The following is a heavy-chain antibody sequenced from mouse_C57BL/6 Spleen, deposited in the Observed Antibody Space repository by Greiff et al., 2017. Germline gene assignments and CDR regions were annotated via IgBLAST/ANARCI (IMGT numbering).Heavy chain of an antibody. D-gene: IGHD3-2*01. Sequence: QVQLQQPGTELVKPGASVKLSCKASGYTFTSYWMHWVKQRPGQGLEWIGNINPSNGGTNYNEKFKSKATLTVNKSSSSASLQLSSLTSEDSAVDGGVREETGFAYWGQGTLVTVSA. V-gene: IGHV1-53*01. J-gene: IGHJ3*01. CDR3: VREETGFAY. CDR1: GYTFTSYW. CDR2: INPSNGGT.